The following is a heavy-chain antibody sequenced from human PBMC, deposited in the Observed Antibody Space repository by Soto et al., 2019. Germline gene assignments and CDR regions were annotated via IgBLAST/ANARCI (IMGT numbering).Heavy chain of an antibody. V-gene: IGHV4-34*01. CDR3: ARGRSYYGAGSLNWFDP. D-gene: IGHD3-10*01. J-gene: IGHJ5*02. CDR1: GGPFSCYY. Sequence: PSETLSLPCVVYGGPFSCYYWSWIRQPPGKGLEWIGEINHSGTTNYNPSLKSRVTTSIDTSKNQFFLKLSSVTAADTAVYYCARGRSYYGAGSLNWFDPWGQGTLVTVSS. CDR2: INHSGTT.